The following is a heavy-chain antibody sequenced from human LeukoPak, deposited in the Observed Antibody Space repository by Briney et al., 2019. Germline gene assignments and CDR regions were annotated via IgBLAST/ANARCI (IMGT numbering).Heavy chain of an antibody. CDR2: ISNNGGYT. Sequence: GGSLRLSCAASGFTFSSSAMSWVRQAPGKGLEWVSAISNNGGYTYYADSVQGRFTISRDNSKNTLCLQMNSLRAEDTAVYYCAKQLGYCSDGSCYFPYWGQGTLVTVSS. CDR1: GFTFSSSA. J-gene: IGHJ4*02. D-gene: IGHD2-15*01. CDR3: AKQLGYCSDGSCYFPY. V-gene: IGHV3-23*01.